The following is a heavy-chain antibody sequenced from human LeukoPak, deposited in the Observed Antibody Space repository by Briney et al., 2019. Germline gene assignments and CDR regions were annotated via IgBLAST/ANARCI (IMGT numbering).Heavy chain of an antibody. CDR2: ISNNGGYT. Sequence: GGSLRLSCAASGFTFSSSAMSWVRQAPGKGLEWVSAISNNGGYTYYADSVQGRFTISRDNSKNTLCLQMNSLRAEDTAVYYCAKQLGYCSDGSCYFPYWGQGTLVTVSS. CDR1: GFTFSSSA. J-gene: IGHJ4*02. D-gene: IGHD2-15*01. CDR3: AKQLGYCSDGSCYFPY. V-gene: IGHV3-23*01.